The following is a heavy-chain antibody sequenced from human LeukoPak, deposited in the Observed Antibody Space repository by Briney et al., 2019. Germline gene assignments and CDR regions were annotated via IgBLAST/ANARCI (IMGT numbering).Heavy chain of an antibody. CDR1: GGTFTSYT. V-gene: IGHV1-69*02. CDR3: ARGGAIVVVPAAELRFDP. Sequence: GSSVKVSCKASGGTFTSYTINWVRHAPGQGLEWMGRIIPILAIANYAQKFQGRVTITADKSTSTAYMELSSLRSEDTAVYYCARGGAIVVVPAAELRFDPWGQGTLVTVSS. CDR2: IIPILAIA. J-gene: IGHJ5*02. D-gene: IGHD2-2*01.